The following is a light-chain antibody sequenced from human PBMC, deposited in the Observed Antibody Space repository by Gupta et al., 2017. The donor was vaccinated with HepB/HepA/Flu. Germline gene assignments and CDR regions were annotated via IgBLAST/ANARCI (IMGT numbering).Light chain of an antibody. V-gene: IGKV2D-29*01. CDR2: EVS. CDR1: QCRLHSDGKTY. J-gene: IGKJ1*01. Sequence: DIVMSQTPLSLSVTPGPPASISCTSSQCRLHSDGKTYLYWFLQRPGQPPQLIIYEVSNRFSGVPDRFSGSGSGTDFTLQISRVEAEDVGIYYCLQTKQLPRTFGQGTKVEIK. CDR3: LQTKQLPRT.